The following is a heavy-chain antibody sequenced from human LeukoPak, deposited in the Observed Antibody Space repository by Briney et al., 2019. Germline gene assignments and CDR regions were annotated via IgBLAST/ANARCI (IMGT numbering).Heavy chain of an antibody. CDR3: AKINTDDYYGSGSYLVY. Sequence: PGGSLRPSCAASGFTFSSYAMSWVRQAPGPGLEWVSAISGSVGSTYYADSVNGRFTISRDNSNNTLYLQMNSLRAEDTAVYYCAKINTDDYYGSGSYLVYWGQGTLVTVSS. CDR1: GFTFSSYA. V-gene: IGHV3-23*01. D-gene: IGHD3-10*01. J-gene: IGHJ4*02. CDR2: ISGSVGST.